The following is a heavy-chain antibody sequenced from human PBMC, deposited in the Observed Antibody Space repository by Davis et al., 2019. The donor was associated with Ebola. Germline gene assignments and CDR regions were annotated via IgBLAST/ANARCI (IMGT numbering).Heavy chain of an antibody. CDR3: ARHGYCSSTSCYWNWFDP. CDR1: GYSFTSYW. V-gene: IGHV5-10-1*01. J-gene: IGHJ5*02. D-gene: IGHD2-2*03. CDR2: IDPSDSYT. Sequence: KVSCKGSGYSFTSYWISWVRQMPGKGLEWMGRIDPSDSYTNYSPSFQGHVTISADKSVSTAYLQWSSLKASDTAMYYCARHGYCSSTSCYWNWFDPWGQGTLVTVSS.